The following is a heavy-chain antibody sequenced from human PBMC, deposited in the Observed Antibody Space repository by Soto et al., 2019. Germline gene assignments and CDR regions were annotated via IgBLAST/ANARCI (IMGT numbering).Heavy chain of an antibody. Sequence: SETLSLTCTVSGGSISSSSWSWIRQPPGKGLEGIGYICYSGSTYYNPSLKSRVTISVDTSKNQFSLRLNSVTAADTAVYFCAREIIPLTTDWYFDLWGRGTLVTVSS. CDR1: GGSISSSS. CDR2: ICYSGST. J-gene: IGHJ2*01. CDR3: AREIIPLTTDWYFDL. V-gene: IGHV4-59*12. D-gene: IGHD4-17*01.